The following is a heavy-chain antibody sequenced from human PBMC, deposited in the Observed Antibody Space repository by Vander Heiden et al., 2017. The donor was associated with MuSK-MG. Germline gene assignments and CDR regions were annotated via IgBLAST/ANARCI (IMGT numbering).Heavy chain of an antibody. CDR3: ARLSYGDYYYYGMDV. V-gene: IGHV3-21*01. CDR2: ISSSSSYI. J-gene: IGHJ6*02. CDR1: GFTFSSYS. Sequence: EVQLVEPGGGLVKPGGSLRLSCAAPGFTFSSYSMNWVRQAPGKGLGWVSSISSSSSYIYYADSVKGRFTISRDNAKNSLYLQMNSLRAEDTAVYYCARLSYGDYYYYGMDVWGQGTTVTVSS. D-gene: IGHD4-17*01.